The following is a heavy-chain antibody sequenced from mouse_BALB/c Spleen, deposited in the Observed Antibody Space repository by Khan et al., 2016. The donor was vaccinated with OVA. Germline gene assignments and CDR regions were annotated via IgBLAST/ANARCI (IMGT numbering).Heavy chain of an antibody. CDR2: ISYSGST. J-gene: IGHJ4*01. CDR3: ARDGSRYNYAMDY. Sequence: EVQLQESGPGLVKPSQSLSLTCTVTGYSITSDYAWNWIRQFPGNKLEWMGYISYSGSTNYNPALKSRLSITRDTSKNQFFLQLNSVTTEDTATYDCARDGSRYNYAMDYWGQGTSVTVSS. D-gene: IGHD2-3*01. CDR1: GYSITSDYA. V-gene: IGHV3-2*02.